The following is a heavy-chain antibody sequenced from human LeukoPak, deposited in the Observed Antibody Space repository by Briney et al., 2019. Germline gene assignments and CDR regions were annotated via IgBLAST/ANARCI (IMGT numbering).Heavy chain of an antibody. CDR1: GYSISSGYY. Sequence: SETLSLTCTVSGYSISSGYYWGWIRQPPGKGLEWIGSIYHSGSTYYNPSLKSRVTMSVDTSKNQFSLKLTSVTAADTAVYYCARDRYYYDSSGSAGYWGQGTLVTVSS. CDR3: ARDRYYYDSSGSAGY. J-gene: IGHJ4*02. V-gene: IGHV4-38-2*02. D-gene: IGHD3-22*01. CDR2: IYHSGST.